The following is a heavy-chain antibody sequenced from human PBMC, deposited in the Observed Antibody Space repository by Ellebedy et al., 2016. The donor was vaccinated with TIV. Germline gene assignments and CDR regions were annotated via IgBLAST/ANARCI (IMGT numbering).Heavy chain of an antibody. J-gene: IGHJ4*02. CDR2: ISTTGRM. D-gene: IGHD4-23*01. CDR1: GDSMRTYF. Sequence: MPSETLSLTCSVSGDSMRTYFWPWIRQSDGKGLEWLGRISTTGRMSHNPSLESRVSITVDTSKNQFSLILRSVTAADTAVYFCVRDDTVGNFDYWGQGAPVCDSS. CDR3: VRDDTVGNFDY. V-gene: IGHV4-4*07.